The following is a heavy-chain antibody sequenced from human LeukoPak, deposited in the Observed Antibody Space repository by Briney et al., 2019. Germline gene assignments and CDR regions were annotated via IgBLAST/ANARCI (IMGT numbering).Heavy chain of an antibody. CDR1: GFPFSSAW. CDR2: IRSNGDGGTR. Sequence: PGGSLRLSCAASGFPFSSAWMSWVRQTPGKGLEWVGRIRSNGDGGTRDYAAPVKGRFTISRDDSKNTLYLQMNSLKTEDTAVYYCTTANWAFDYWGQGTLVTVSS. CDR3: TTANWAFDY. J-gene: IGHJ4*02. D-gene: IGHD1-1*01. V-gene: IGHV3-15*01.